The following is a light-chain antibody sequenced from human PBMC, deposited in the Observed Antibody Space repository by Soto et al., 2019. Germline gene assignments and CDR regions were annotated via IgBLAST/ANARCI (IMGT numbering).Light chain of an antibody. V-gene: IGLV1-47*01. CDR1: SSNIGSNY. CDR2: RDD. Sequence: QSVLTQPPSASATPGQRITISCFGSSSNIGSNYGYWYQQLPGTAPKLLISRDDERPSGVPDRFSGSKSGTSASLAISGVRSEDEADYFCAAWDDSLRAPVCGGGTKLTVL. J-gene: IGLJ2*01. CDR3: AAWDDSLRAPV.